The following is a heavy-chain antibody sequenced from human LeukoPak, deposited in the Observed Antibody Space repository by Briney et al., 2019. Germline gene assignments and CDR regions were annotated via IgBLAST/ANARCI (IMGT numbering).Heavy chain of an antibody. V-gene: IGHV3-30*02. J-gene: IGHJ4*02. D-gene: IGHD6-19*01. CDR2: IRFDGSDK. Sequence: PGGSLRLSCAASGFIFSRYWMSWLRQAPGKGLEWVAFIRFDGSDKNYADSVKGRFTISRDNSKNTLFLQMNSLRAEDTAVYYCAKGRLVPGSVLDYWGQGNLVTVSS. CDR3: AKGRLVPGSVLDY. CDR1: GFIFSRYW.